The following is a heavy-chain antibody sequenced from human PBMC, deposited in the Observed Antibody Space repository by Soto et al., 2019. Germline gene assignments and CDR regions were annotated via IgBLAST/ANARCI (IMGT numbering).Heavy chain of an antibody. J-gene: IGHJ5*02. CDR3: ARDIGSSSGWFGRGWFDP. V-gene: IGHV4-59*01. CDR2: IYYSGST. D-gene: IGHD6-19*01. Sequence: SETLSLTCTVSGGSISSYYWSWIRQPPGKGLEWIGYIYYSGSTDYNPSLKSRVTISVDTSKNQFSLKLSSVTAADTAVYYCARDIGSSSGWFGRGWFDPWGQGTLVTAPQ. CDR1: GGSISSYY.